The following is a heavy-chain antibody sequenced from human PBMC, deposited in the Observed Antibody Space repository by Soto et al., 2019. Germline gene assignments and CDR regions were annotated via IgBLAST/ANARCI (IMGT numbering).Heavy chain of an antibody. Sequence: GVSLRLSCAGSGFSFSNHVMHWVRQAPGKGLEWVAVISYDGGNAYYAESVKGRFTVSRDNSKNTMYIEMSSVRGDDTAVYYCARDLTVFGVLNGDSPMDVWGQGTTVTVS. CDR1: GFSFSNHV. V-gene: IGHV3-30*03. D-gene: IGHD3-3*01. CDR2: ISYDGGNA. CDR3: ARDLTVFGVLNGDSPMDV. J-gene: IGHJ6*02.